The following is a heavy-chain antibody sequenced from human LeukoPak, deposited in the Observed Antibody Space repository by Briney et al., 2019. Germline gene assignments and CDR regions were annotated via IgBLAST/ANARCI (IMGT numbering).Heavy chain of an antibody. CDR1: GYTFTSYA. Sequence: ASVKVSCKASGYTFTSYAIHWVRQAPGQRLEGMGWINAGYGNTKYSQTFQGRVTITRDTSANTAYMDLSSLRSEETAGYYCARHYSGSSGWFDPWGQGTMVTVSS. CDR2: INAGYGNT. CDR3: ARHYSGSSGWFDP. J-gene: IGHJ5*02. D-gene: IGHD1-26*01. V-gene: IGHV1-3*01.